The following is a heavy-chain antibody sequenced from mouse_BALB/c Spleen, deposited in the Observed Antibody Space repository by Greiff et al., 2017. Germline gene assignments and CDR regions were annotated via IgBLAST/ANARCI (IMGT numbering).Heavy chain of an antibody. Sequence: VQLKESGPGLVKPSQSLSLTCSVTGYSITSGYYWNWIRQFPGNKLEWMGYISYDGSNNYNPSLKNRISITRDTSKNQFFLKLNSVTTEDTATYYCARDRERSSWFAYWGQGTLVTVSA. CDR3: ARDRERSSWFAY. CDR2: ISYDGSN. D-gene: IGHD3-1*01. CDR1: GYSITSGYY. J-gene: IGHJ3*01. V-gene: IGHV3-6*02.